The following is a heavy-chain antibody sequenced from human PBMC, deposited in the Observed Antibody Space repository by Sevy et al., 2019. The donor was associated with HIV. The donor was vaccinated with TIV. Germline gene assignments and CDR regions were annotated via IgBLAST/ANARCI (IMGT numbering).Heavy chain of an antibody. D-gene: IGHD3-16*01. J-gene: IGHJ4*02. CDR1: GFTFSGSA. CDR2: IRSKDDNHAT. V-gene: IGHV3-73*01. CDR3: VRVSSNWPGDGGYFDY. Sequence: GGSLRLSCAASGFTFSGSAMHCVRQASGKGLEWVGRIRSKDDNHATGYAASVKGRFTISRDDSKNTADLQMNSLKTEDTAIYYCVRVSSNWPGDGGYFDYWSQGALVTVSS.